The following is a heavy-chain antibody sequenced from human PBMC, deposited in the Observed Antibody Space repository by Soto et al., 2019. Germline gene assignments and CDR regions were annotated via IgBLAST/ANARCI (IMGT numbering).Heavy chain of an antibody. CDR3: ARLDVDTAMVTRVGDIDYGMDV. Sequence: QVQLQQWGAGLLKPSETLSLTCAVYGGSFSGYYWSWIRQPPGKGLEWIGEINHSGSTNYNPSLKSRVTISVDTSKNQFSLKLSSVTAADSAVYYCARLDVDTAMVTRVGDIDYGMDVWGQGTTVTVSS. CDR2: INHSGST. D-gene: IGHD5-18*01. V-gene: IGHV4-34*01. J-gene: IGHJ6*02. CDR1: GGSFSGYY.